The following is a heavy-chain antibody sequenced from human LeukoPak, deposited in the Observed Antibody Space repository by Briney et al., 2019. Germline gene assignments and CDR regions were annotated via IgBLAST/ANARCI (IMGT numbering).Heavy chain of an antibody. Sequence: GGSLRLSCATSGFTFDRYAMHWVRQAPGKGLEWVSGIGWNTFSVDYAYSVKGRFTISRDNAKKSLYLQMNSLRPEDTALYYCTKGRNSGSYYRRWGGEFDYWGQGIQFTVSS. CDR2: IGWNTFSV. CDR1: GFTFDRYA. D-gene: IGHD1-26*01. CDR3: TKGRNSGSYYRRWGGEFDY. J-gene: IGHJ4*02. V-gene: IGHV3-9*01.